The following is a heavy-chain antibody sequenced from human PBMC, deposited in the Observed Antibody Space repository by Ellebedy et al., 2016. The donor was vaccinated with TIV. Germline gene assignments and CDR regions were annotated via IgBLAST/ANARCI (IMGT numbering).Heavy chain of an antibody. CDR3: ARVGSSGFDS. CDR1: GFTFSAYW. D-gene: IGHD6-19*01. J-gene: IGHJ4*02. Sequence: GESLKISCAASGFTFSAYWMHWVRQSPGKGLVWVSVIERDGNITSYADSVKGRFTISRDNARNTLFLHMTSLRVEDTAVYYCARVGSSGFDSWGQGTLVTVAS. V-gene: IGHV3-74*01. CDR2: IERDGNIT.